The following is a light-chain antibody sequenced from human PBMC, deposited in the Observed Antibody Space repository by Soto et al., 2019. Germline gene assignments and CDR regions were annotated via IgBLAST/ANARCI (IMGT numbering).Light chain of an antibody. CDR1: QSISSS. J-gene: IGKJ2*01. CDR2: DAT. Sequence: EIVLTQSPATLSLSPGDRATLSCRASQSISSSLAWYQQKPGQAPRLLIYDATIRATGIPVRFSGSESGQAFTLTISSLEPEDFAVYYCQQRSNWHTFGQGTKLEI. V-gene: IGKV3-11*01. CDR3: QQRSNWHT.